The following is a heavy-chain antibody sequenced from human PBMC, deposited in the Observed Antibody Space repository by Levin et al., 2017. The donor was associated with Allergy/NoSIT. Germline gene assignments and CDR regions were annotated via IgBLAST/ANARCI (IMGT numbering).Heavy chain of an antibody. J-gene: IGHJ6*02. D-gene: IGHD5-18*01. V-gene: IGHV2-70*11. CDR2: IDWDDDK. Sequence: QTLSLTCTFSGFSLRTSGMCVSWIRQSPGKALEWLARIDWDDDKYYSTSLKTRLTISKDTSKNQVVLTMTNMDPVDTATYYCARIPHLGYNYGYYYGMDVWGQGTTVTVSS. CDR1: GFSLRTSGMC. CDR3: ARIPHLGYNYGYYYGMDV.